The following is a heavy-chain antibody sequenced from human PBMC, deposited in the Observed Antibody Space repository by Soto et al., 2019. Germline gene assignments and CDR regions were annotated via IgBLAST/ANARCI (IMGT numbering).Heavy chain of an antibody. J-gene: IGHJ6*02. D-gene: IGHD3-22*01. Sequence: QVQLVQSGAEEKKPGASVKVSCKASGYTFTDYSIHWVRQAPGQRLEWMGWINAGNGNTKYSQKFQGRVTITCDTSASTAYMELNSLRSEDTAVYYCARGLGSYCYDSSGSDYYGMDVWGQGTTVTVSS. V-gene: IGHV1-3*05. CDR1: GYTFTDYS. CDR3: ARGLGSYCYDSSGSDYYGMDV. CDR2: INAGNGNT.